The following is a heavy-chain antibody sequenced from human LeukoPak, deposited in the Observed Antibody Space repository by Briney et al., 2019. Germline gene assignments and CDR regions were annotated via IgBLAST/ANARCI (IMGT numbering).Heavy chain of an antibody. V-gene: IGHV3-9*03. CDR1: GFTFDDYA. J-gene: IGHJ4*02. D-gene: IGHD3-22*01. CDR2: ISWNSGSI. CDR3: AKGTTYYYDSSGLWGPLDY. Sequence: GGSLRLSCAASGFTFDDYAMHWVRQAPGKGLEWVSGISWNSGSIGYADSVKGRFTISRDNAKNSLYLQTNSLRAEDMALYYCAKGTTYYYDSSGLWGPLDYWGQGTLVTVSS.